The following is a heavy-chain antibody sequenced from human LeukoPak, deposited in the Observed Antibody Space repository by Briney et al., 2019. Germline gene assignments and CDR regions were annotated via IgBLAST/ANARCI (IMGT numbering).Heavy chain of an antibody. D-gene: IGHD3-10*01. CDR1: GGSISSSYS. CDR2: IYYSGST. Sequence: SETLSLTCTVSGGSISSSYSWGWIRQPPGKGLEWIGNIYYSGSTYYNSSLKSRVTISVDTSKNQFSLKLSSVTAADTAVYYCARGHVGGSGRGNWFDPWGQGTLVTVSS. J-gene: IGHJ5*02. CDR3: ARGHVGGSGRGNWFDP. V-gene: IGHV4-39*01.